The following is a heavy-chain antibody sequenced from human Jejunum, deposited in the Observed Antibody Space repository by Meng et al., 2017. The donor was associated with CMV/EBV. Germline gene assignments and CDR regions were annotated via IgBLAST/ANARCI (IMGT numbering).Heavy chain of an antibody. CDR2: ISTGGSDT. Sequence: SGFIFSTYAMSWVRQAPGKGLEWVSVISTGGSDTYYADSMKGRFTMSRDDSTNMVYLQMSSLRADDTARYFCATYHRGPDYFLDHWGQGTLVTVSS. CDR3: ATYHRGPDYFLDH. CDR1: GFIFSTYA. D-gene: IGHD4/OR15-4a*01. V-gene: IGHV3-23*03. J-gene: IGHJ4*02.